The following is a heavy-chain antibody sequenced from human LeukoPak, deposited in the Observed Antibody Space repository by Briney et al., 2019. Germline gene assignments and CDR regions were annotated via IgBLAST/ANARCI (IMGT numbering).Heavy chain of an antibody. D-gene: IGHD6-19*01. CDR1: GGSISSYY. CDR2: IYYTGST. J-gene: IGHJ4*02. Sequence: SETLSLTCTVPGGSISSYYWSWIRQPPGKGLEWIGYIYYTGSTNYNSSLKSRVTISVDTSKNQFSLKLSSVTAADTAVYYCARLKGYSSGWYPSYYFDYWGQGTLVTVSS. V-gene: IGHV4-59*08. CDR3: ARLKGYSSGWYPSYYFDY.